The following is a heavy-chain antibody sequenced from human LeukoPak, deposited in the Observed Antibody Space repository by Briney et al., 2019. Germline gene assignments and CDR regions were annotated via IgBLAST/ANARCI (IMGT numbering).Heavy chain of an antibody. J-gene: IGHJ4*02. Sequence: ASVKVSCKASGYTFTSYGISWVRQATGQGLEWMGWMNPNSGNTGYAQKFQGRVTMTRNTSISTAYMELSSLRSEDTAVYYCARGPRWLQFNLPDYWGQGTLVTVSS. CDR1: GYTFTSYG. CDR3: ARGPRWLQFNLPDY. D-gene: IGHD5-24*01. CDR2: MNPNSGNT. V-gene: IGHV1-8*02.